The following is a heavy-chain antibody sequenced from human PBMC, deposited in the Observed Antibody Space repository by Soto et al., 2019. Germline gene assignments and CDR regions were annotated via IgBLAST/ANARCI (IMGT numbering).Heavy chain of an antibody. D-gene: IGHD2-2*01. J-gene: IGHJ6*02. CDR3: ARSQGSSTSLEIYYYYYYGMDV. CDR1: GGTFGSYA. CDR2: ILPIPGTA. V-gene: IGHV1-69*01. Sequence: QVQLVQSGAEVKKPGSSVKVSCKASGGTFGSYAISWVRQAPGQGLEWMGGILPIPGTANYAQKLQGRVTIAADESTSTAYMELSSLRSEDTAVYYCARSQGSSTSLEIYYYYYYGMDVWGQGTTVTVSS.